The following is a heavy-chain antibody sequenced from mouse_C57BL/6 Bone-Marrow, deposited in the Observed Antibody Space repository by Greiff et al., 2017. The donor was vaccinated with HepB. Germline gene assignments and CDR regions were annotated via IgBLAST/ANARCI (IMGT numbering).Heavy chain of an antibody. V-gene: IGHV5-9*01. Sequence: EVQLQESGGGLVKPGGSLKLSCAASGFTFSSYTMSWVRQTPEKRLEWVATISGGGGNTYYPDSVKGRFTISRDNAKNTLYLQMSSLRSEDTALYYCARHGGKLGRNWYFDVWGTGTTVTVSS. D-gene: IGHD4-1*01. J-gene: IGHJ1*03. CDR2: ISGGGGNT. CDR3: ARHGGKLGRNWYFDV. CDR1: GFTFSSYT.